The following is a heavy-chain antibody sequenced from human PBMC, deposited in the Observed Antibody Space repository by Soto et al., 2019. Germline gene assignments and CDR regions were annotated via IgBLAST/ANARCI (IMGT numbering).Heavy chain of an antibody. CDR2: INHSGST. D-gene: IGHD3-10*01. CDR3: ARGRRITMVRGDTMDV. Sequence: SETLSLPCAVYGGSFSGYSWSWIRQPPGKGLEWIGEINHSGSTNYNPSLKSRVTISVDTSKNQFSLKLSSVTAADTAVYYCARGRRITMVRGDTMDVWGQGTTVT. J-gene: IGHJ6*02. V-gene: IGHV4-34*01. CDR1: GGSFSGYS.